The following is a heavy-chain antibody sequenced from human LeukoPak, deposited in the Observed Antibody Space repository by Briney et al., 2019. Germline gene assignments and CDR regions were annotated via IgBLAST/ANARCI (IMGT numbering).Heavy chain of an antibody. V-gene: IGHV3-66*02. CDR3: ARDPQYSSSWNFDY. Sequence: GGSLRLSCAASGFTVSSNYMSWVHQAPGKGLEWVSVIYSGGSTYYADSVKGRFTISRDNSKNTLYLQMNSLRAEDTAVYYCARDPQYSSSWNFDYWGQGTLVTVSS. J-gene: IGHJ4*02. CDR2: IYSGGST. CDR1: GFTVSSNY. D-gene: IGHD6-13*01.